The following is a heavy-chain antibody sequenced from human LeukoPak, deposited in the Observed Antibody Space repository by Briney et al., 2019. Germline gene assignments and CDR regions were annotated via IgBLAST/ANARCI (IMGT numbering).Heavy chain of an antibody. D-gene: IGHD3-10*01. CDR2: IYYSGST. V-gene: IGHV4-59*01. J-gene: IGHJ4*02. Sequence: SETLSLTCTVSGRSISSYYWSWIRQPPGKGLEWIGYIYYSGSTNYNPSLKSRVTISVDTSKNQFSLKLSSVTAADTAVYYCAGQYYYGSGRIDYWGQGTLVTVSS. CDR1: GRSISSYY. CDR3: AGQYYYGSGRIDY.